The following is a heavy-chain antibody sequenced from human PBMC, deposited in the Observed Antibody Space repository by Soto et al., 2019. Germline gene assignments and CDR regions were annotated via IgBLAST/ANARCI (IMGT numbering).Heavy chain of an antibody. Sequence: QVQLQESGPGLVKPSETLSLTCTVSGDSVSSNHYYWTWIRQSPGKGLEWIGYFYYSGNTAKYNPSLKSRVSMSVDASKNQFSLQLTSVTAADTAVYYCVRDGLSGTVTFYNGFAVWGRGTTVTVSS. V-gene: IGHV4-61*01. CDR2: FYYSGNTA. D-gene: IGHD1-7*01. CDR3: VRDGLSGTVTFYNGFAV. CDR1: GDSVSSNHYY. J-gene: IGHJ6*02.